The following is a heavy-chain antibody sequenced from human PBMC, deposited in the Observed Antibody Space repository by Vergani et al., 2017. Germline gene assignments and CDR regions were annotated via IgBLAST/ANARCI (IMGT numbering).Heavy chain of an antibody. CDR3: ARDFNYYDSSGYYDEYYYYGMDV. V-gene: IGHV3-48*01. Sequence: EVQLVESGGGLVQPGGSLRLSCAASGFTFSSYSMNWVRQAPGKGLEWVSYISSSSSTIYYADSVKGRFTISRDNAKNSLYLQMNSLRAEDTAVYYCARDFNYYDSSGYYDEYYYYGMDVWGQGTTVTVSS. CDR1: GFTFSSYS. J-gene: IGHJ6*02. D-gene: IGHD3-22*01. CDR2: ISSSSSTI.